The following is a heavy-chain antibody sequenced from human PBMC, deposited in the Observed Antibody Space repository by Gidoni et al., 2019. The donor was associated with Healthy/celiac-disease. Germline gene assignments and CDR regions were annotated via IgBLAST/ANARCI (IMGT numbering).Heavy chain of an antibody. CDR3: ASLPRCGGDCGTNDY. Sequence: EVQLVESGGGLIQPGGSLRLSCAASGFTVSSNYMSWVRQAPGKGLEWVSVIYSGGSTYYADSVKGRFTISRDNSKNTLYLQMNSLRAEDTAVYYCASLPRCGGDCGTNDYWGQGTLVTVSS. V-gene: IGHV3-53*01. J-gene: IGHJ4*02. D-gene: IGHD2-21*02. CDR1: GFTVSSNY. CDR2: IYSGGST.